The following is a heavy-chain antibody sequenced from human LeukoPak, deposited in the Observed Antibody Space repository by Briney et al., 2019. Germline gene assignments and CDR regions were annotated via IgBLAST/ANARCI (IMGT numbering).Heavy chain of an antibody. J-gene: IGHJ4*02. CDR2: IKPDGSEK. CDR3: ARDRTRSAY. D-gene: IGHD1-14*01. V-gene: IGHV3-7*01. Sequence: GGALRLSCAASGFTFSTYWMTWVRQAPGKVMEWVANIKPDGSEKYYVDSVKGRFTISRDNAKNSLYLQMNSLTAEDTAVYYCARDRTRSAYWGQGTLVIVSS. CDR1: GFTFSTYW.